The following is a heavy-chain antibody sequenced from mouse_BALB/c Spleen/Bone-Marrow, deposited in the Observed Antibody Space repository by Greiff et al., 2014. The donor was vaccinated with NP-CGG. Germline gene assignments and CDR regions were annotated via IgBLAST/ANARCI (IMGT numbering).Heavy chain of an antibody. Sequence: QVQLQQPGAELARPGASVKLSCKASGYTFTSYWMQWVKQRPGQGLEWIGAIYPGDGDTRYTQKFKGKATLTADKSSSTAYMQLSSLASEDSAVYYCARYCYGSSYEYFDVWGAGTTVTVSS. J-gene: IGHJ1*01. CDR3: ARYCYGSSYEYFDV. CDR2: IYPGDGDT. V-gene: IGHV1-87*01. CDR1: GYTFTSYW. D-gene: IGHD1-1*01.